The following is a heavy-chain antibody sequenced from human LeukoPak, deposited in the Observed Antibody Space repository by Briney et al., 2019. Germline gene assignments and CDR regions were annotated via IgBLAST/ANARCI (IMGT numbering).Heavy chain of an antibody. V-gene: IGHV3-23*01. J-gene: IGHJ4*02. CDR3: AKIRSEVVVAATNY. CDR1: GFTFSSYA. D-gene: IGHD2-15*01. CDR2: IRGSGGRT. Sequence: PGGSLRLSCAASGFTFSSYAMSWVRQAPGKGLEWVSSIRGSGGRTNYADSVKGRFTIPRDNSKDTLFLQMDSLRAEDTAVYYSAKIRSEVVVAATNYWGQGTLVSVSS.